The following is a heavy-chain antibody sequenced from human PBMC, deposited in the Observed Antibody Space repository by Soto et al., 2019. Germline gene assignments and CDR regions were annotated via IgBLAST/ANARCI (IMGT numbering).Heavy chain of an antibody. CDR3: AKDSHWAIISPTHDY. CDR1: GFTFSSYA. D-gene: IGHD2-2*01. Sequence: AGGSLRLSCAASGFTFSSYAMHWVRQAPGKGLEWVAVISYDGSNKYYADSVKGRFTISRDNSKNTLYLQMNSLRAEDTAIYYCAKDSHWAIISPTHDYWGHGTLVTVSS. J-gene: IGHJ4*01. V-gene: IGHV3-30-3*01. CDR2: ISYDGSNK.